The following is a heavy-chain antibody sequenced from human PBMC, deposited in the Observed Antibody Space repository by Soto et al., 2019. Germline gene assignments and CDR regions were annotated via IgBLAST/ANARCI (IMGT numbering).Heavy chain of an antibody. D-gene: IGHD6-13*01. CDR3: ARIAAAGNPYPPHYYYMEV. J-gene: IGHJ6*03. CDR2: ISSSSSTI. Sequence: PGGPLSLSCAASGFTFSSYSMKWVRQAPGKGLEWVSYISSSSSTIYYADSVKGRFTISRDNAKNSLYLQMNSLRAEDTAVYYCARIAAAGNPYPPHYYYMEVWGKGTTVTVSS. CDR1: GFTFSSYS. V-gene: IGHV3-48*01.